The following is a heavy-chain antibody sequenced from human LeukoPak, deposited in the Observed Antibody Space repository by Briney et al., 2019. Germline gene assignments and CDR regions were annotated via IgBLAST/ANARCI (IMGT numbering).Heavy chain of an antibody. D-gene: IGHD6-19*01. Sequence: ASVKVSCKASGYIFTNFGISWVRQAPGQGLEWMGWINPNSGGTNYAQKFQGRVTMTRDTSISTAYMELSRLRSDDTAVYYCAREGIAVAGLPYYYYYYYMDVWGKGTTVTVSS. J-gene: IGHJ6*03. CDR1: GYIFTNFG. V-gene: IGHV1-2*02. CDR3: AREGIAVAGLPYYYYYYYMDV. CDR2: INPNSGGT.